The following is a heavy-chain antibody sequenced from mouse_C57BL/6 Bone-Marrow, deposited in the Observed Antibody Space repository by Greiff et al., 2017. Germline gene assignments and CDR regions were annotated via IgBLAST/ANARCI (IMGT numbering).Heavy chain of an antibody. CDR1: GYTFTSYW. V-gene: IGHV1-59*01. Sequence: QVQLQQPGAELVRPGTSVKLSCKASGYTFTSYWMHWVKQRPGQGLEWIGVIDPSDSYTNYNQKFKGKATLTVDTSSSTAYMQLSSLTSEYSAVYGYAKGGSYVGDYWGQGTTLTVSS. CDR3: AKGGSYVGDY. J-gene: IGHJ2*01. CDR2: IDPSDSYT. D-gene: IGHD1-1*02.